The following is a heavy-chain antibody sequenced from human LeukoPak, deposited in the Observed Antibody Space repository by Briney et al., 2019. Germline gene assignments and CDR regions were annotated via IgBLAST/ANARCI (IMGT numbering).Heavy chain of an antibody. D-gene: IGHD6-13*01. V-gene: IGHV4-39*01. CDR3: ARVGLEFNSYSSSWYFDY. CDR1: GGSISSYSYY. J-gene: IGHJ4*02. CDR2: MYYNGST. Sequence: SETLSLTCTVSGGSISSYSYYWGWIRQPPGKGLEWIGSMYYNGSTYYNPSLKSRVTISVDTSKNQFSLKLSSVTAADTAVYYCARVGLEFNSYSSSWYFDYWGQGTLVTVSS.